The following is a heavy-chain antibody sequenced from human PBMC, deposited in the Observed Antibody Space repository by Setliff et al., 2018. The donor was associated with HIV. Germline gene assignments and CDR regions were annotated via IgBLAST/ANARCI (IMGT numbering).Heavy chain of an antibody. D-gene: IGHD4-17*01. Sequence: ASVKVSCKASGYIFTDYYIHWVRQAPGQGLGWMGWINPNSSDTNYAQKFQGRVTMTRDTSISTAYMDLSRLRSDDTAGYYGARRVPPIPSGDLDYWGQGTLVTVSS. CDR2: INPNSSDT. CDR3: ARRVPPIPSGDLDY. CDR1: GYIFTDYY. V-gene: IGHV1-2*02. J-gene: IGHJ4*02.